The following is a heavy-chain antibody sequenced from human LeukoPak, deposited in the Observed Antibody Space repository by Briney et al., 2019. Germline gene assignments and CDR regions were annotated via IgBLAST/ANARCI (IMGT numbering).Heavy chain of an antibody. J-gene: IGHJ4*02. CDR3: ASRDYGGNPLSGY. D-gene: IGHD4-23*01. Sequence: SETLSLTCAVYGGSFSGYYWSWIRQPPGKGLEWIGEINHSGSTNYNTSLKSRVTISVDTSKNQFSLKLSSVTAADTAVYYCASRDYGGNPLSGYWGQGTLVTVSS. CDR2: INHSGST. V-gene: IGHV4-34*01. CDR1: GGSFSGYY.